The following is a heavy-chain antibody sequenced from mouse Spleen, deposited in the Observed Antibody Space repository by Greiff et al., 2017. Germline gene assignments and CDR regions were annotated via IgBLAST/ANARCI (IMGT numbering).Heavy chain of an antibody. V-gene: IGHV2-5-1*01. J-gene: IGHJ1*01. CDR1: GFSLTSYG. CDR3: AKNEGSSLYWYFDV. CDR2: IWRGGST. Sequence: VKLVESGPSLVQPSQSLSITCTVSGFSLTSYGVHWVRQSPGKGLEWLGVIWRGGSTDYNAAFMSRLSITKDNSKSQVFFKMNSLQADDTAIYYCAKNEGSSLYWYFDVWGAGTTVTVSS. D-gene: IGHD1-1*01.